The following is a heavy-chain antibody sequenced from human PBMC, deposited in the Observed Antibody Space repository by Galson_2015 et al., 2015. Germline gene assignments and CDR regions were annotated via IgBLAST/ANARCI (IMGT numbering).Heavy chain of an antibody. CDR1: GDSVSSNSAA. V-gene: IGHV6-1*01. CDR3: ARAVNSGYDYRPGYAFDI. J-gene: IGHJ3*02. Sequence: CAISGDSVSSNSAAWNWIRQSPSRGLEWLGRTYYRSKWYNDYAVSVKSRITINPDTSKNQFSLQLNSVTPEDTAVHYCARAVNSGYDYRPGYAFDIWGQGTMVTVSS. D-gene: IGHD5-12*01. CDR2: TYYRSKWYN.